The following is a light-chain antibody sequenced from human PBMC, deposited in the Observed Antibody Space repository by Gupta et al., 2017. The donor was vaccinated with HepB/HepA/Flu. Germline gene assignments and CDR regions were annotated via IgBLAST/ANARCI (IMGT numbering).Light chain of an antibody. CDR3: QQYNNGSPLT. V-gene: IGKV3-15*01. CDR1: QSVSSN. CDR2: GAS. J-gene: IGKJ3*01. Sequence: VMSQSPATLSVSPGERATLSCRASQSVSSNLAWYQQKPGQAPRLLIYGASTRATGIPARFSGSGSGTEFTLNISGLQSEDYVVVYWQQYNNGSPLTFGPGTKVDIK.